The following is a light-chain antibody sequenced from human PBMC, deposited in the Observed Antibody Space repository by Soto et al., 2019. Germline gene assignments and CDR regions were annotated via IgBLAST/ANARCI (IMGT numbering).Light chain of an antibody. CDR1: SSDVGNGYDS. CDR3: NSRTSSGSSV. J-gene: IGLJ2*01. V-gene: IGLV2-14*01. CDR2: EVT. Sequence: QSALTQPASVSGSPGQSITISCTGTSSDVGNGYDSVSWYQQHPGKAPKLMIYEVTNRPSGVSNRFSGSKSGNTASLTISGLQADDEAEYYCNSRTSSGSSVFGGGTKLTVL.